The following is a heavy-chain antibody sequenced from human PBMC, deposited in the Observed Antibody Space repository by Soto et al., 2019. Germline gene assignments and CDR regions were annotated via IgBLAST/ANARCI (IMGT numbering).Heavy chain of an antibody. CDR1: GFTFSSYW. CDR2: INSDGSST. Sequence: LRLSCAASGFTFSSYWMHWVRQAPGKGLVWVSRINSDGSSTSYADSVKGRFTISRDNAKNTLYLQMNSLRAEDTAVYYCASLFQQGYYYYGMDVWGQGTTVTVSS. V-gene: IGHV3-74*01. CDR3: ASLFQQGYYYYGMDV. D-gene: IGHD2-21*01. J-gene: IGHJ6*02.